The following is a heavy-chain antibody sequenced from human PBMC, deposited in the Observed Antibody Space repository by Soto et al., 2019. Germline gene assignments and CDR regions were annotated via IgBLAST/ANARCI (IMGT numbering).Heavy chain of an antibody. J-gene: IGHJ5*02. CDR2: TYYRSRFYS. V-gene: IGHV6-1*01. CDR1: GDSVSSYSAA. D-gene: IGHD3-10*01. CDR3: VRDRYSSSGWFDP. Sequence: SQTLSLTCAISGDSVSSYSAAWNWIRQSPSGGLEWLGRTYYRSRFYSDYAESVKSRIIINPDTSKNQFSLQLKSVTPEDTAVYYCVRDRYSSSGWFDPWGQGTPVTRLL.